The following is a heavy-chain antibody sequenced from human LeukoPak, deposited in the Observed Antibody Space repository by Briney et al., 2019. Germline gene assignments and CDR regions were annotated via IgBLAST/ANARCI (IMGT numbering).Heavy chain of an antibody. D-gene: IGHD3-10*01. V-gene: IGHV4-59*08. J-gene: IGHJ4*02. Sequence: SETLSLTCAVYGGSFSGYYWNWIRQPPGKGLEWIGYIYDSGSTNYNPSLKSRVTISVDTSKNQFSLKLSSVTAADTAVYYCARHYYGSGSYSYWGQGTLVTVSS. CDR2: IYDSGST. CDR1: GGSFSGYY. CDR3: ARHYYGSGSYSY.